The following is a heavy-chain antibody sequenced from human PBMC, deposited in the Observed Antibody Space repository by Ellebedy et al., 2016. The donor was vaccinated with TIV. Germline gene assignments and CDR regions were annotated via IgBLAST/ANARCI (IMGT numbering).Heavy chain of an antibody. Sequence: GGSLRLXXAASGFTFSDYYMSWFRQAPGKGLEWVGFIRSKAYGGTTEYAASVKGRFTISRDDSKNTLYLQMNSLKTEDTAVYYCTTSSQWGQGTLVTVSS. CDR3: TTSSQ. D-gene: IGHD6-6*01. CDR2: IRSKAYGGTT. V-gene: IGHV3-49*03. CDR1: GFTFSDYY. J-gene: IGHJ4*02.